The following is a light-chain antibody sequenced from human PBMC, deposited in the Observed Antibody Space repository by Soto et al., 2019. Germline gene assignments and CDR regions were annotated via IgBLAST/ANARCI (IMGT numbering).Light chain of an antibody. CDR2: AAS. V-gene: IGKV1-27*01. CDR3: QKYNIAPHT. CDR1: QDISNY. J-gene: IGKJ4*01. Sequence: DIQMTQSPSSLSASVGDRVTITCRTSQDISNYLAWYQQKPGKVPKLLIYAASTLQSGVPSRFSGGGSGTDFSLTISSLHPEDVATYYCQKYNIAPHTFGGGTKVEI.